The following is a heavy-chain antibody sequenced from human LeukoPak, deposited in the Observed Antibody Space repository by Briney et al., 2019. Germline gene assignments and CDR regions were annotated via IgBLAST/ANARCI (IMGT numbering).Heavy chain of an antibody. CDR2: IIPIFGTA. CDR3: ARNGCSSTSCYTGYYYMDV. V-gene: IGHV1-69*05. Sequence: SVKVSCKASGGTFSSYAISWVRQAPGQGLEWMGGIIPIFGTANYAQKFQGRVTITTDESTSTAYMELSSLRSEDTAVYYCARNGCSSTSCYTGYYYMDVWGKGTTVTVSS. D-gene: IGHD2-2*02. J-gene: IGHJ6*03. CDR1: GGTFSSYA.